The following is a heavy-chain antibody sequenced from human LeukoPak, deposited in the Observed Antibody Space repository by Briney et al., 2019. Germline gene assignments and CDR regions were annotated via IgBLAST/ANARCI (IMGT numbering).Heavy chain of an antibody. CDR1: GYTFTSYG. Sequence: ASVKVSCKASGYTFTSYGISLVRQAPGQGLEWMGWISGYNGNTDYAQELQGRVTMTTDTSTSTAYMNLRSLRSDDTAVYYCARAPRHCSSTSCYVDYYYYGMDVWGQGTSVTVSS. J-gene: IGHJ6*02. D-gene: IGHD2-2*01. V-gene: IGHV1-18*01. CDR3: ARAPRHCSSTSCYVDYYYYGMDV. CDR2: ISGYNGNT.